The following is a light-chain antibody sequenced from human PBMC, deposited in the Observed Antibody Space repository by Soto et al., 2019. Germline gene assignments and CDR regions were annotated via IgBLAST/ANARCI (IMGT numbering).Light chain of an antibody. CDR1: SSDVGGYSY. CDR2: HVT. CDR3: SSYTTSNTRQIV. J-gene: IGLJ1*01. Sequence: QSALTQPASVSGSPGQSITISCTGTSSDVGGYSYVSWYQQHPGDAPKLMIYHVTNRPSGVSDRFSGSKSGNTASLTISGLQAEDEADYYCSSYTTSNTRQIVFGTGTKVTVL. V-gene: IGLV2-14*03.